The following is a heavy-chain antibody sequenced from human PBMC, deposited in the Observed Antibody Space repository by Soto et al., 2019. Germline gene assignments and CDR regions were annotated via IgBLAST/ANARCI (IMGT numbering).Heavy chain of an antibody. CDR3: ARGYDWGTYFSTPAPYKWFDS. V-gene: IGHV4-34*01. CDR1: GGSFSGYS. J-gene: IGHJ5*01. D-gene: IGHD3-10*01. Sequence: QVQLQQWGAGLLKPSETLSLTCTVYGGSFSGYSWAWIRQSPEKGLEWIGEISHSGFTNYNPSLKXXXXXXXXXXXXXXXXXXXXXXXXXXXXYYCARGYDWGTYFSTPAPYKWFDSWGQXT. CDR2: ISHSGFT.